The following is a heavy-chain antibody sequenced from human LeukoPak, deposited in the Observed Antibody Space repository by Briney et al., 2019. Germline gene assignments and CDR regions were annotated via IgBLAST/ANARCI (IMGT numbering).Heavy chain of an antibody. D-gene: IGHD3-10*01. CDR2: IYPGDSDT. CDR1: GYSFTSYW. CDR3: ATSTYYYGSGSYYPGYYYGMDV. Sequence: GESLKISCKGSGYSFTSYWIGWVRQMPGKGLEWMGIIYPGDSDTRYSPSFQGQVTISADKSISTAYLQWSSLKASDTAMYYRATSTYYYGSGSYYPGYYYGMDVWGQGTTVTVSS. J-gene: IGHJ6*02. V-gene: IGHV5-51*01.